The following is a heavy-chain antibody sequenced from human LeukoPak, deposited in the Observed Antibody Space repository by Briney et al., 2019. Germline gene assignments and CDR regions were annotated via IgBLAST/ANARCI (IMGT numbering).Heavy chain of an antibody. D-gene: IGHD3-16*01. V-gene: IGHV4-4*07. CDR3: ASGRYDYVWGSYDY. CDR2: IYTSGST. J-gene: IGHJ4*02. Sequence: ETLSLTCTASGGSISSYYWSWIRQPAGKGLEWIGRIYTSGSTNYNPSLKSRVTMSVDMSKNQFSLKLSSVTAADTAVYYCASGRYDYVWGSYDYWGQGTLVTVSS. CDR1: GGSISSYY.